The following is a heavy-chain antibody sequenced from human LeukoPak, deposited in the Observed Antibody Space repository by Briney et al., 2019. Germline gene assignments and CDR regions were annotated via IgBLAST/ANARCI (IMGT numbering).Heavy chain of an antibody. CDR1: GGSISSGGYY. V-gene: IGHV4-31*03. D-gene: IGHD1-1*01. CDR3: ARVTMGWFDP. Sequence: KSSETLSLTCTVSGGSISSGGYYWSWIRQHPGKGLEWIGYIYYSGSAYYNPSLKSRVTISVDTSKNQFSLKLSSVTAADTAVYYCARVTMGWFDPWGQGTLVTVSS. J-gene: IGHJ5*02. CDR2: IYYSGSA.